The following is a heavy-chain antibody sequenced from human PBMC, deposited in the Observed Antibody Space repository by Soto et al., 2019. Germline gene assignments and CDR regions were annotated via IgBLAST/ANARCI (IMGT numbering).Heavy chain of an antibody. J-gene: IGHJ6*02. D-gene: IGHD6-13*01. CDR3: ARGPVDGSSWYGYYYYYGMDV. Sequence: PSETLSLTCAVSGGSISSGGYSWSWIRQPPGKGLEWIGEINHSGSTNYNPSLKGRVTISVDTSKNQFSLKLSSVTAADTAVYYCARGPVDGSSWYGYYYYYGMDVWGQGTTVTVSS. CDR1: GGSISSGGYS. V-gene: IGHV4-34*01. CDR2: INHSGST.